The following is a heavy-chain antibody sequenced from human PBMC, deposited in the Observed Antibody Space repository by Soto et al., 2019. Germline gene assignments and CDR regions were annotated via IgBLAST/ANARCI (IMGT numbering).Heavy chain of an antibody. Sequence: PGGSLRLSCAASGFTFSSYGMHWVRQAPGKGLEWVAVIWYDGSNKYYADSVKGRFTISRDNSKNTLYLQMNSLRAEDTAVYYCARSNDCSSTSGWLDYGMDVWGQGTTVTVSS. CDR3: ARSNDCSSTSGWLDYGMDV. CDR1: GFTFSSYG. J-gene: IGHJ6*02. D-gene: IGHD2-2*01. V-gene: IGHV3-33*01. CDR2: IWYDGSNK.